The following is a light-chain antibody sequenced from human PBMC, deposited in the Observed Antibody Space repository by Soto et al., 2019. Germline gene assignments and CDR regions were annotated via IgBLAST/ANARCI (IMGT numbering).Light chain of an antibody. CDR1: QSVSRNY. CDR3: QQYCSTPLT. CDR2: GAS. J-gene: IGKJ4*02. V-gene: IGKV3-20*01. Sequence: EIVLTQSPGTLSLSPGGIATLSCRASQSVSRNYVAWYQQQPGQSPRLLIYGASNRAAGSPARFSGSASGADFTLSISRLEPEDVAIYYCQQYCSTPLTFGGGTKVEIK.